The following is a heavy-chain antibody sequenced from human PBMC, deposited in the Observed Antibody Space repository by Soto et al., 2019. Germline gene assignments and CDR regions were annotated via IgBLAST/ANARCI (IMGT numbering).Heavy chain of an antibody. CDR3: ARPNHCANGLCQTYFFEH. D-gene: IGHD2-8*01. V-gene: IGHV1-46*01. J-gene: IGHJ4*02. CDR2: IDPSGGST. CDR1: GYTVTTYY. Sequence: ASLWVSCRAAGYTVTTYYLHWVLQAHRQGLEWMGMIDPSGGSTTYAQKFQGRVTMTRDTSTSTLYMELNSLRSEDTAIYYCARPNHCANGLCQTYFFEHWGQGTLVTVS.